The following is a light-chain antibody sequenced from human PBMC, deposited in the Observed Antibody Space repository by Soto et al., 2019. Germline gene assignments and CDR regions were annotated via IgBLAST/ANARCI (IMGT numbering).Light chain of an antibody. V-gene: IGLV1-47*01. CDR1: SSNIGSNS. J-gene: IGLJ7*01. CDR2: RTD. CDR3: AAWDDSLNVVT. Sequence: QAVVTQPPSASGTPGQRVSISCSGSSSNIGSNSVYWYQQLPGAAPKLLIFRTDQRPSGVPDRFSGSKSATSASLAISGLRSEDEADYYCAAWDDSLNVVTFGGGTQLTVL.